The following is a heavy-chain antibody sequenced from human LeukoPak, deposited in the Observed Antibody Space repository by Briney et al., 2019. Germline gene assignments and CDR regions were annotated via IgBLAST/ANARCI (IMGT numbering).Heavy chain of an antibody. V-gene: IGHV4-4*09. J-gene: IGHJ6*03. CDR2: IYPSGTT. CDR1: AASITNFY. CDR3: ASLKVSVVLGAISYYMDV. Sequence: SETLSLTCTVSAASITNFYWSWVRRPPGKGLEWIGYIYPSGTTNYNHSLQSQVTMSLDTSKSQLSLRLSSVPAADSAEYFCASLKVSVVLGAISYYMDVWGKGTTVTVSS. D-gene: IGHD4/OR15-4a*01.